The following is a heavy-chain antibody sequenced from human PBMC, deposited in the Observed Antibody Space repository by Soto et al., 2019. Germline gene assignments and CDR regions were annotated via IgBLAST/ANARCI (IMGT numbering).Heavy chain of an antibody. Sequence: PGESLKISCKGSGYSFTSYWIGWVRQMPGKGLEWMGIIYPGDSDTRYSPSFQGQVTISADKSISTAYLQWSSLKASDIAMYYCARLGYYDILTGPRGYFDYWGQGTLVTVSS. J-gene: IGHJ4*02. CDR2: IYPGDSDT. D-gene: IGHD3-9*01. CDR3: ARLGYYDILTGPRGYFDY. V-gene: IGHV5-51*01. CDR1: GYSFTSYW.